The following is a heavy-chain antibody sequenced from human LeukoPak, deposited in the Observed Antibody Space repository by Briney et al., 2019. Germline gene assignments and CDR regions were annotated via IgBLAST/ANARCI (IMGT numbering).Heavy chain of an antibody. CDR2: IKQDGSEK. CDR3: ARGGLRYFDWSSLFDY. J-gene: IGHJ4*02. Sequence: GGSLRLSCAASGFTFSSYWMSWVRQAPGKGLEWVANIKQDGSEKYYVDSVKGRFTISRDNAKNSLYLQMNSLRAEDTAVYYCARGGLRYFDWSSLFDYWGQGTLVTVSS. CDR1: GFTFSSYW. D-gene: IGHD3-9*01. V-gene: IGHV3-7*01.